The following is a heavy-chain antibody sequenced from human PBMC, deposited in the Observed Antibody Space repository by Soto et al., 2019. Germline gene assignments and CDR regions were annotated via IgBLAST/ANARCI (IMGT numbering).Heavy chain of an antibody. V-gene: IGHV1-18*01. J-gene: IGHJ3*01. CDR3: ARWDGSSTSCTRNESDV. CDR1: GYTFTSYG. CDR2: ISAYNGNT. D-gene: IGHD2-2*01. Sequence: ASVKVSCKASGYTFTSYGISWVRQAPGQGLEWMGWISAYNGNTNYAQKLQGRVTMARDASTSRAYMERRSLRSDDTAVYYCARWDGSSTSCTRNESDVWGQGIMVTVAS.